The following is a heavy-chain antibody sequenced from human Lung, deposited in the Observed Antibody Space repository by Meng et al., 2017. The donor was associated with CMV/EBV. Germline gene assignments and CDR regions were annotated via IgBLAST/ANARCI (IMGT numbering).Heavy chain of an antibody. D-gene: IGHD1-1*01. Sequence: GGSXRLXCAASGFTFSSYSMNWVRQAPGKGLEWVSSISSSSSYIYYADSVKGRFTISRDNAKNSLYLQMNSLRAEDTAVYYCAREGGRAGTPGSYYYGMDVWXQGTTDTVSS. J-gene: IGHJ6*02. V-gene: IGHV3-21*01. CDR2: ISSSSSYI. CDR3: AREGGRAGTPGSYYYGMDV. CDR1: GFTFSSYS.